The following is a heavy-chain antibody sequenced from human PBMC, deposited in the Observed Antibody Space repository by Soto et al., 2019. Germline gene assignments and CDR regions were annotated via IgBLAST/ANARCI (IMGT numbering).Heavy chain of an antibody. D-gene: IGHD2-8*01. CDR1: GYTFTRYG. CDR2: ISGYNGDT. CDR3: AKNGQPPYYYYGMDV. V-gene: IGHV1-18*01. Sequence: EASVQVSCKASGYTFTRYGISWVRQAPGQGLEWMGLISGYNGDTKYAQKFQGRVTMTVDTSTTTAYMELRSLTSDDRAVYYCAKNGQPPYYYYGMDVWGQGTTVTVSS. J-gene: IGHJ6*02.